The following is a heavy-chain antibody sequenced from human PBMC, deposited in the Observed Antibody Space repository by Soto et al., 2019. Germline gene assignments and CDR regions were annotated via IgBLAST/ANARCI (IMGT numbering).Heavy chain of an antibody. CDR1: GYTFTGYY. CDR3: ARSFGSGWRYYFDY. CDR2: INPNSGGT. J-gene: IGHJ4*02. D-gene: IGHD6-19*01. Sequence: ASVKVSCKASGYTFTGYYMHWVRQAPGQGLEWMGWINPNSGGTNYAQKFQGWVTMTRDTSISTAYMELSRLRSDDTAVYYCARSFGSGWRYYFDYWGQGSLVTVSS. V-gene: IGHV1-2*04.